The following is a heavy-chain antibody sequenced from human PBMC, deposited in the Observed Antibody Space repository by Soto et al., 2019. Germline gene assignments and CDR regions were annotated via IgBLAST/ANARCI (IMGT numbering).Heavy chain of an antibody. J-gene: IGHJ4*02. CDR2: IRRIAYGGTT. V-gene: IGHV3-49*04. CDR1: GFNFAAYT. Sequence: GGSLRLSCSASGFNFAAYTMGWVRLTPGKGLEWVGFIRRIAYGGTTDYAASVKGRFTISRDDSRKIVYLQMSRLKIEDTAVYYCSRSLAIDFDSWGQGTLVTVSS. CDR3: SRSLAIDFDS.